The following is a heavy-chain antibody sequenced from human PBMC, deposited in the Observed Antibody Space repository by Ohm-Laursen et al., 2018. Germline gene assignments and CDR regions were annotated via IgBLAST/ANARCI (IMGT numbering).Heavy chain of an antibody. J-gene: IGHJ6*02. CDR2: IIPIFGTA. Sequence: SSVKVSCKASGGTFSSYAISWVRQAPGQGLEWMGGIIPIFGTANYAQKFQVRVTITADKSTSTAYMELSSLRSEDTAVYYCATTLIAAAGTSYYGMDVWGQGTTVTVSS. D-gene: IGHD6-13*01. CDR3: ATTLIAAAGTSYYGMDV. V-gene: IGHV1-69*06. CDR1: GGTFSSYA.